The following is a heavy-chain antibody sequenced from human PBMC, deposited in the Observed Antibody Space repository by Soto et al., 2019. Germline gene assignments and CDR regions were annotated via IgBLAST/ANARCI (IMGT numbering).Heavy chain of an antibody. CDR1: GGSVTGASYY. J-gene: IGHJ4*02. Sequence: QVQLQESGPGLVKPSETLSLTCTVSGGSVTGASYYWSWIRQPPGKGLEWIGYIYYSGRTNYNPSLKIRVTLSVDTSKSQISLKLNSVTAADAAVYYGASDQGIAVAVFDYWGQGTLVTVSS. CDR2: IYYSGRT. V-gene: IGHV4-61*01. CDR3: ASDQGIAVAVFDY. D-gene: IGHD6-19*01.